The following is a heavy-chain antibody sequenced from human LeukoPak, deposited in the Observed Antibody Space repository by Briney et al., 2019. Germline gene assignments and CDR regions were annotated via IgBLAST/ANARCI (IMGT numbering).Heavy chain of an antibody. J-gene: IGHJ6*03. Sequence: GGSLRLSCAASGFTFDDYDISWVRQAPGKGLEWVSVINWNGGTTVYADSVKGRFTISRDNAKNTLYLQMNSLRPEDTAVYYCAFEARYDYYMDVWGKGTTVTVSS. V-gene: IGHV3-20*04. CDR2: INWNGGTT. CDR3: AFEARYDYYMDV. CDR1: GFTFDDYD.